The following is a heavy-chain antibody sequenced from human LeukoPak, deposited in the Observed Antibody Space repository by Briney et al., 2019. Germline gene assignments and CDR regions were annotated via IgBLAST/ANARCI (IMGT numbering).Heavy chain of an antibody. CDR3: ARSSGVYNWFDP. CDR1: GYSFTSYW. CDR2: IYPGDSDT. D-gene: IGHD3-10*01. V-gene: IGHV5-51*01. J-gene: IGHJ5*02. Sequence: GESRQISCKGSGYSFTSYWIGWVRQTPGTGLELMGIIYPGDSDTRYSPSFQGQVTISADKSISTAYLQWSSLRASDTAMYYCARSSGVYNWFDPWGQGTLVTVSS.